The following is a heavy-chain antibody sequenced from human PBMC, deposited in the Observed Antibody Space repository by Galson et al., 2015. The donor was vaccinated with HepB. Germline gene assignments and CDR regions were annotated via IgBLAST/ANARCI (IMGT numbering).Heavy chain of an antibody. CDR3: AKGGRQYDFWSGYYFDY. Sequence: SLRLSCAASGFTFSSYAMSWVRQAPGKGLEWVSAISGSGGSTYYADSVKGRFTISRDNSKNTLYLQMNSLRAEDTAVYYCAKGGRQYDFWSGYYFDYWGQGTLVTVSS. D-gene: IGHD3-3*01. CDR1: GFTFSSYA. V-gene: IGHV3-23*01. J-gene: IGHJ4*02. CDR2: ISGSGGST.